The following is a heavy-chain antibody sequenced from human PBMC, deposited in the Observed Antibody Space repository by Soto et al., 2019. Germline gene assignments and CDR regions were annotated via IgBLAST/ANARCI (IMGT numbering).Heavy chain of an antibody. J-gene: IGHJ3*01. V-gene: IGHV1-2*02. CDR3: ARERHLNSPSDAFDL. CDR2: VNPNSGGS. D-gene: IGHD1-7*01. CDR1: GYNFIAQN. Sequence: QVHLVQSGAEVKKPWASVKVSCMASGYNFIAQNIHWVRQAPGLGLEWMGKVNPNSGGSDYAEEFQGRVTVTRDTSISTVYMELTSLKSDDTAVYYCARERHLNSPSDAFDLWGQGTMVIVSS.